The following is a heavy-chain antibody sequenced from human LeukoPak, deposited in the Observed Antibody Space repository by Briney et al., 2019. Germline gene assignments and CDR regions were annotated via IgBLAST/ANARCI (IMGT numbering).Heavy chain of an antibody. Sequence: GGSLRLSCAASGFTVSSKYMSWVRQAPGKGLEWVSVIYSGGSTYYADSVKGRFTISRDNSKNTLYLQMNSLRAADTAVYYCARAQWLAFDYWGQGTLVTVSS. D-gene: IGHD6-19*01. CDR2: IYSGGST. CDR1: GFTVSSKY. CDR3: ARAQWLAFDY. J-gene: IGHJ4*02. V-gene: IGHV3-53*01.